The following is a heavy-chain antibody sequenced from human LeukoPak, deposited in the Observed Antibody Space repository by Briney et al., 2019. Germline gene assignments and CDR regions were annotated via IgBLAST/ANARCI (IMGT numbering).Heavy chain of an antibody. Sequence: ASVKVSCKTSGYTFTGYYIHWVRQAPGQGLEWMGWINPDSGATICAQKFQGRVTMTRDTSINTAYMDLSRLTSDDTAVCYCARDRVSHVRGILRGVFDYWGQGPLITVSS. CDR1: GYTFTGYY. J-gene: IGHJ4*02. D-gene: IGHD3-10*01. CDR3: ARDRVSHVRGILRGVFDY. CDR2: INPDSGAT. V-gene: IGHV1-2*02.